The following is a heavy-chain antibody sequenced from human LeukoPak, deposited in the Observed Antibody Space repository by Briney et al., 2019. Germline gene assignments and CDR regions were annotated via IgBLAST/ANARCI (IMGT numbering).Heavy chain of an antibody. J-gene: IGHJ6*01. D-gene: IGHD1-7*01. Sequence: PGGSLRLSCAASGFTFSSYWMHWVRQAPGKRLQWVANINQDGSERHYVDSVRGRFTISRDNAKNSLYLQMNSLRAEDTAVYYCRSNWNYVRGYGMDVWGEGAT. CDR1: GFTFSSYW. CDR2: INQDGSER. CDR3: RSNWNYVRGYGMDV. V-gene: IGHV3-7*01.